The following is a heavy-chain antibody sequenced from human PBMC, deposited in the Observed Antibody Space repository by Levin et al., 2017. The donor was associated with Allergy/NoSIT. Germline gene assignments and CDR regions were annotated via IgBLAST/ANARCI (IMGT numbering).Heavy chain of an antibody. D-gene: IGHD1-26*01. V-gene: IGHV2-5*01. Sequence: SGPTLVKPPQTLTLTCTFSGFSLTPWGVGVGWIRQPPGKALEWLAHIYWNDDSYFSPSLKSRLTIAKDTSKNLVVLTMTNMDPVDTATYYCAHLNGGSNYCFDHWGQGTLVTVSS. CDR1: GFSLTPWGVG. CDR2: IYWNDDS. CDR3: AHLNGGSNYCFDH. J-gene: IGHJ4*02.